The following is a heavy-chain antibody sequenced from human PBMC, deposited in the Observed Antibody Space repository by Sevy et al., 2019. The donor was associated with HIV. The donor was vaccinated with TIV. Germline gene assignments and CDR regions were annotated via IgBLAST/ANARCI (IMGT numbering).Heavy chain of an antibody. J-gene: IGHJ6*02. Sequence: ASVKVSCKASGGTFSSYAISWVRQAPGQGLEWMGGIIPIFGTANYAQKFQGRVTITADESTSTAYMELSSLRSEDTAVYYCAGRAMCSSTSCYSPGGGQDYYYYYGMDVWGQGTTVTVS. CDR3: AGRAMCSSTSCYSPGGGQDYYYYYGMDV. D-gene: IGHD2-2*02. CDR2: IIPIFGTA. V-gene: IGHV1-69*13. CDR1: GGTFSSYA.